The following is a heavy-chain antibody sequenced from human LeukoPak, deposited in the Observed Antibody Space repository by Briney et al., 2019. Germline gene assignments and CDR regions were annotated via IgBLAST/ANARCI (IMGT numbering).Heavy chain of an antibody. CDR2: IIPIFGTA. J-gene: IGHJ4*02. Sequence: ASVKVSCKASGGTFSSYAISWVRQAPGQGLEWMGGIIPIFGTANYAQKFQGRVTITADESTSTAYMELSSLRSEDTAVYYCARGRKGVYGSGPYFDYWGQGTLVTVSS. V-gene: IGHV1-69*01. D-gene: IGHD3-10*01. CDR3: ARGRKGVYGSGPYFDY. CDR1: GGTFSSYA.